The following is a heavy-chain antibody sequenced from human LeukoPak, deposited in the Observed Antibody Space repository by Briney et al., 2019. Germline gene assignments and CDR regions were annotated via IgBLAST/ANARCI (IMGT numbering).Heavy chain of an antibody. CDR3: ARVPDGVWDLPAAPGSWFDP. D-gene: IGHD2-2*01. Sequence: ASVKVSCKASGYTFTSYGISWVRQAPGQGLEWMGWISAYNGNTNYAQKLQGRVTMTTDTSTSTAYMELRSLRSDDTAVYYCARVPDGVWDLPAAPGSWFDPWGQGTLVTVSS. CDR1: GYTFTSYG. J-gene: IGHJ5*02. CDR2: ISAYNGNT. V-gene: IGHV1-18*01.